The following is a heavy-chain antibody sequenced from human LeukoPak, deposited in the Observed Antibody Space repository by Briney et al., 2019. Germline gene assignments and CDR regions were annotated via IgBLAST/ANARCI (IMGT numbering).Heavy chain of an antibody. J-gene: IGHJ4*02. CDR2: IYYSGST. V-gene: IGHV4-59*01. Sequence: TSETLSLTCTVSGGSISSYYWSWIRQPPGKGLEWIGYIYYSGSTNYNPPLKSRVTISVDTSKNQFSLKLSSVTAADTAVYYCARAVVTPPSFDYWAREPWSPSPQ. CDR3: ARAVVTPPSFDY. CDR1: GGSISSYY. D-gene: IGHD4-23*01.